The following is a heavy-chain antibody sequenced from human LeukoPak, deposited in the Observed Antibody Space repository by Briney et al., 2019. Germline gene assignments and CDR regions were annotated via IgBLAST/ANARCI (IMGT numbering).Heavy chain of an antibody. J-gene: IGHJ4*02. V-gene: IGHV3-23*01. CDR1: GFTFSSCA. Sequence: GGSLRLSCAASGFTFSSCAMSWVRQAPGKGLEWVSAISGSGGSTYYADSVKGRFTISRDNSKNTLYLQMNSLRAEDTAVYYCAKAPALGYCSGGSCYLTDFYFDYWGQGTLVTVSS. D-gene: IGHD2-15*01. CDR3: AKAPALGYCSGGSCYLTDFYFDY. CDR2: ISGSGGST.